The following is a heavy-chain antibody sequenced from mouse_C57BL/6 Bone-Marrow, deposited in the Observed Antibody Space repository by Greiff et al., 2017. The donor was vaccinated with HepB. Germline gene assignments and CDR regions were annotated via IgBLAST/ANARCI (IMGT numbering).Heavy chain of an antibody. CDR3: ARGDYFWFAY. V-gene: IGHV1-18*01. CDR2: INPNNGGT. Sequence: VQLKESGPELVKPGASVKIPCKASGYTFTDYNMDWVKQSHGKSLEWIGDINPNNGGTIYNQKFKGKATLTVDKSSSTAYMELRILTSEDTAVYYCARGDYFWFAYWGQGTLVTVSA. J-gene: IGHJ3*01. D-gene: IGHD1-1*01. CDR1: GYTFTDYN.